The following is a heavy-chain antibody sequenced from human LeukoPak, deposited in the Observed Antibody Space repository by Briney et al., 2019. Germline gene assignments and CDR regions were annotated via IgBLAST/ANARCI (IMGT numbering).Heavy chain of an antibody. Sequence: GALVKVSCKASGYTFTGYYMHWVRQAPGQGLEWMGWINPNSGGTNYAQKFQGWVTMTRDTSISTAYMELSRLRSDDTAVYYCARGWGAVAGPDAFDIWGQGTMVTVSS. V-gene: IGHV1-2*04. CDR2: INPNSGGT. CDR3: ARGWGAVAGPDAFDI. J-gene: IGHJ3*02. D-gene: IGHD6-19*01. CDR1: GYTFTGYY.